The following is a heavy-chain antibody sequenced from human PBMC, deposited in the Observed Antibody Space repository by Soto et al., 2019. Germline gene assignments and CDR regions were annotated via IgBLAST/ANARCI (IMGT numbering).Heavy chain of an antibody. J-gene: IGHJ6*02. V-gene: IGHV3-33*01. CDR2: IYYDGGNK. D-gene: IGHD3-10*01. CDR3: ARTSYGSPFYYGMDV. Sequence: QVQLVESGGGVVQPGKSLRLSCVASGFTFSNFGMHWVRQAPGKGLEWVALIYYDGGNKYYADSLKGRFTLSRDNSENTRHLQMNSVRAEETAVYYCARTSYGSPFYYGMDVWGQGATVTVSS. CDR1: GFTFSNFG.